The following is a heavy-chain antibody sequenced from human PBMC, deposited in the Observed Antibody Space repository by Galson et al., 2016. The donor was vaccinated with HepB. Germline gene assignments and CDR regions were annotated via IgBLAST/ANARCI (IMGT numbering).Heavy chain of an antibody. J-gene: IGHJ6*02. Sequence: QSGAEVKKPGESLKISCKGSGYSFATYWIGWVRQMPGKGLEWMGIIYPGDSDTRYSPSFQGQVTISADKSISTAYLQWSSLKASDTAMYYCAGHSIRSSPVTDYYGMDVWGQGTTVTVSS. V-gene: IGHV5-51*01. CDR2: IYPGDSDT. CDR3: AGHSIRSSPVTDYYGMDV. CDR1: GYSFATYW.